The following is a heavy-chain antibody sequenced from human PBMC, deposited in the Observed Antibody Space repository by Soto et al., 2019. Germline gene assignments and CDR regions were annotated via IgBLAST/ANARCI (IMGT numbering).Heavy chain of an antibody. D-gene: IGHD1-1*01. V-gene: IGHV3-23*01. CDR3: AKGRGQNWNFDY. Sequence: ELQLLESGGGSVQQGGSLRLSCAASGFTISSYAMHWVRRPPAKGLEWVSSISGSGGTAYYADSVKGRFSISRDSLVNTLYLQMNSLRAEDTAVYYCAKGRGQNWNFDYWGQGTLVTVSP. J-gene: IGHJ4*02. CDR2: ISGSGGTA. CDR1: GFTISSYA.